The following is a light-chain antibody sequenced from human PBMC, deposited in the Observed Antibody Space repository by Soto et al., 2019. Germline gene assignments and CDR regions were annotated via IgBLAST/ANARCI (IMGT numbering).Light chain of an antibody. CDR3: QQYYSTHT. V-gene: IGKV4-1*01. Sequence: DIVMTQSPDSLAVSLGERATINCKSSQSVLYSSNNKNYLAWYQQKPGQPPKLLIYWASTRESGVPDRFSGSGSGTDFTLTISGLQAEDVAVYYCQQYYSTHTFGGGTKVEIK. CDR2: WAS. J-gene: IGKJ4*01. CDR1: QSVLYSSNNKNY.